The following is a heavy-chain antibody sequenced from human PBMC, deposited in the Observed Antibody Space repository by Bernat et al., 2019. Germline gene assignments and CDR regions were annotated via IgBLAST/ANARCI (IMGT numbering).Heavy chain of an antibody. D-gene: IGHD3-3*01. V-gene: IGHV3-33*01. CDR2: IWYDGNNK. CDR1: EFTFSSYG. CDR3: ARWEWIGGPFDY. J-gene: IGHJ4*02. Sequence: QVQLVESGGGVVQPGRSLRLSCAASEFTFSSYGMHWVRQAPGKGLEWVAVIWYDGNNKYYADSVKGRFTIFRDNFKNTLYLQMNSLRVEDTAVYYCARWEWIGGPFDYWGQGTLVTVSS.